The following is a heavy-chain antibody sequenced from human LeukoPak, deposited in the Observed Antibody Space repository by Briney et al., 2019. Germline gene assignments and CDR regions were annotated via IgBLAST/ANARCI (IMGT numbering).Heavy chain of an antibody. J-gene: IGHJ3*02. CDR2: IYYSGST. Sequence: SETLSLTCTVSGGSISSYYWSWIRQPPGKGLEWIGYIYYSGSTNYNPSLKSRVTISVDTSKNQFSLKLSSVTAADTAVYYCARHTYGSGKYAFDIWGQGTMVTVSS. V-gene: IGHV4-59*08. CDR1: GGSISSYY. CDR3: ARHTYGSGKYAFDI. D-gene: IGHD3-10*01.